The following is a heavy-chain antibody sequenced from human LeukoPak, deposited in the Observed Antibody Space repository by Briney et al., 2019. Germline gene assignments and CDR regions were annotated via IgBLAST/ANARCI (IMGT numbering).Heavy chain of an antibody. J-gene: IGHJ1*01. Sequence: ASVKVSCQTSGYRFIDYALSWVRQAPGQRPEWLGWISPYSGSTFSAQQLQGRLTFTANTNKKTAYMELRSLTSDDTAVYYCAKVGTLSHDYWSGNYQEYFPHWGQGTLVTVSS. CDR1: GYRFIDYA. CDR3: AKVGTLSHDYWSGNYQEYFPH. D-gene: IGHD3-3*01. CDR2: ISPYSGST. V-gene: IGHV1-18*01.